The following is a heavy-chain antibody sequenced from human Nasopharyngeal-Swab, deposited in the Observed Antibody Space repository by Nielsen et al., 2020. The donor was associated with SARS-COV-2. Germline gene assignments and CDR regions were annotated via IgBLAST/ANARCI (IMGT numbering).Heavy chain of an antibody. CDR2: IYYSGST. CDR3: ARQGPYDSYGPSKV. D-gene: IGHD5-18*01. Sequence: SETLSLTCAVYGGSFSGYYWSWVRQPPGKGLEWIGSIYYSGSTRYNPSLKSRVTIPADTSKNQFSLKLRSVTAADTAVYYCARQGPYDSYGPSKVWGQGTTVTVSS. V-gene: IGHV4-34*01. J-gene: IGHJ6*02. CDR1: GGSFSGYY.